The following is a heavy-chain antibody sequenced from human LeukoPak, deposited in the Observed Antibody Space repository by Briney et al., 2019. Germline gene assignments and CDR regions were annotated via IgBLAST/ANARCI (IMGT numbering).Heavy chain of an antibody. CDR2: ISGSGGST. CDR1: GFTFSRYG. CDR3: ARDLGSYSSGWYMGFDY. J-gene: IGHJ4*02. Sequence: GGTLRLSCAASGFTFSRYGMSWVRPAPGKGLEWVSAISGSGGSTYYADSVKGRFTISRDNAKNSLYLQMNSLRAEDTAIYYCARDLGSYSSGWYMGFDYWGQGTLVTVSS. V-gene: IGHV3-23*01. D-gene: IGHD6-19*01.